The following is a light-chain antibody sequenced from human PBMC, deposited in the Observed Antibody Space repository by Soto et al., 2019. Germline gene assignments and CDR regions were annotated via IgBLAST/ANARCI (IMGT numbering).Light chain of an antibody. CDR3: QQYNNWPLT. V-gene: IGKV3D-15*01. CDR1: QSVSSN. CDR2: GAS. J-gene: IGKJ4*01. Sequence: EIVRTQSPATLSVSPGDRVTLSCRASQSVSSNYVAWYQQKPGQAPRLLISGASNRATGIPARFSGSGSGTDFTLTISSLEPEDFAVYYCQQYNNWPLTFGGGTKVDIK.